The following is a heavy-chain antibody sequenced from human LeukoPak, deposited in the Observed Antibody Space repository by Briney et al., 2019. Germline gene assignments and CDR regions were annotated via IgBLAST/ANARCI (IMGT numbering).Heavy chain of an antibody. CDR3: ARGGNIVVVPAAMDLDY. J-gene: IGHJ4*02. CDR1: GFTFSDHY. CDR2: TRNKANSYTT. Sequence: GGSLRLSCAASGFTFSDHYMDWVRQAPGKGLEWVGRTRNKANSYTTEYAASVKGRFTISRDDSKNSLYLQMNSLKTEDTAVYYCARGGNIVVVPAAMDLDYWGQGTLVTVSS. V-gene: IGHV3-72*01. D-gene: IGHD2-2*01.